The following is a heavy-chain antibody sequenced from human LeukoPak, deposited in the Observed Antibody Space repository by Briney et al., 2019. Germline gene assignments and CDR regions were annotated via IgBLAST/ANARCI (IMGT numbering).Heavy chain of an antibody. CDR2: ISGSGGST. J-gene: IGHJ4*02. D-gene: IGHD3-22*01. V-gene: IGHV3-23*01. Sequence: GGSLRLSCEASGFTLSSYAMSWVRQAPGEGLEWVSAISGSGGSTYYADSVKGRFTISRDNSKNTLYLQMNSLRAEDTAVYYCAKEDYYDSSGYYDYWSQGTLVTVSS. CDR3: AKEDYYDSSGYYDY. CDR1: GFTLSSYA.